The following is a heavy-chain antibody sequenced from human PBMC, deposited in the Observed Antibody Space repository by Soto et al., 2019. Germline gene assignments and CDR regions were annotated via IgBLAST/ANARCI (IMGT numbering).Heavy chain of an antibody. D-gene: IGHD6-19*01. V-gene: IGHV3-23*01. J-gene: IGHJ4*02. CDR1: GFTFSSDA. CDR3: AKALAVAGPLGY. CDR2: ISGSGGST. Sequence: GSLRLSCAASGFTFSSDAMSWVGQAPGKGLEWVSAISGSGGSTYYADSVKGRFTISRDNSKNTLYLQMNSLRAEDTAVYYCAKALAVAGPLGYWGQGTLVTVSS.